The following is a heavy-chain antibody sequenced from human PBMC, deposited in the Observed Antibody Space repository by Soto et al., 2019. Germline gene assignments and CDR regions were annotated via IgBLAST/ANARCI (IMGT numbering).Heavy chain of an antibody. CDR2: ISSSGSTI. CDR1: GFTFSSYE. V-gene: IGHV3-48*03. Sequence: RRLSCAASGFTFSSYEMNWVRQAPGKGLEWVSYISSSGSTIYYADSVKGRFTISRDNAKNSLYLQMNSLRAEDTAVYYCARRPTSPYYYGMDVWGQGTTVTVSS. J-gene: IGHJ6*02. D-gene: IGHD5-12*01. CDR3: ARRPTSPYYYGMDV.